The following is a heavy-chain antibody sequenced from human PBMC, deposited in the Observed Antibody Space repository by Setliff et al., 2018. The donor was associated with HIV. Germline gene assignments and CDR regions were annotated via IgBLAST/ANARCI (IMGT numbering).Heavy chain of an antibody. CDR1: GGSISSYY. J-gene: IGHJ4*02. D-gene: IGHD2-15*01. CDR3: ARDAGGSVGNYYFDY. Sequence: PSETLSLTCIVSGGSISSYYWSWIRQPPGKGLEWIGYIYYSGSTNYNPSLKNRVTISIDTSKKQFSLNLSSVTAADTAVYYCARDAGGSVGNYYFDYWGQGTLVTVSS. CDR2: IYYSGST. V-gene: IGHV4-59*01.